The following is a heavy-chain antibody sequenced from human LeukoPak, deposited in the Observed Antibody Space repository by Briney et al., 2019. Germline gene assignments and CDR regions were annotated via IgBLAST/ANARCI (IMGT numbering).Heavy chain of an antibody. D-gene: IGHD6-13*01. CDR3: ARVWGQLVDF. CDR2: ITSSSSYT. V-gene: IGHV3-21*01. CDR1: GFTFSSYT. Sequence: GGSLRLSCAASGFTFSSYTMNWVRQAPGKGLEWVSSITSSSSYTYCADSVKGRFTISRDNAKNSLYLQMNSLRAEDTAVYYCARVWGQLVDFWGQGTLLTVSS. J-gene: IGHJ4*02.